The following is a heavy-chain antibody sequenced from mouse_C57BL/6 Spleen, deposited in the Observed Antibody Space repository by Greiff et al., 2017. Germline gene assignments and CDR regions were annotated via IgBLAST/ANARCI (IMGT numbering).Heavy chain of an antibody. V-gene: IGHV1-82*01. CDR3: ARTYDYDVYFDY. CDR1: GYAFSSSW. D-gene: IGHD2-4*01. CDR2: IYPGDGDT. J-gene: IGHJ2*01. Sequence: QVQLQQSGPELVKPGASVKISCKASGYAFSSSWMNWVKQRPGKGLEWIGRIYPGDGDTNYNGKFKGKATLTADKSSSTAYMQLSSLTSEDSAVYFCARTYDYDVYFDYWGQGTTLTVSS.